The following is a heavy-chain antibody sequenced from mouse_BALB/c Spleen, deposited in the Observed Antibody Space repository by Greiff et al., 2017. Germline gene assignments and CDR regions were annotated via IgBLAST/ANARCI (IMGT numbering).Heavy chain of an antibody. CDR1: GYSITSGYY. CDR2: ISYDGSN. V-gene: IGHV3-6*02. J-gene: IGHJ3*01. Sequence: EVKLVESGPGLVKPSQSLSLTCSVTGYSITSGYYWNWIRQFPGNKLEWMGYISYDGSNNYNPSLKNRISITRDTSKNQFFLKLNSVTTEDTATYYCARAPSYDGYYWFAYWGQGTLVTVSA. D-gene: IGHD2-3*01. CDR3: ARAPSYDGYYWFAY.